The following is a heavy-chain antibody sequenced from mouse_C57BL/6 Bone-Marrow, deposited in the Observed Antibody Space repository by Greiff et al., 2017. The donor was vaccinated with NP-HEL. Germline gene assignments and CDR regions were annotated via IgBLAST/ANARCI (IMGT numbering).Heavy chain of an antibody. Sequence: VQLQQPGAELVKPGASVKLSCKASGYTFTSYWMHWVKQRPGQGLEWIGMIHPNSGSTNYNEKFKSKATLTVDKSSSTAYMPLSSLTSEDAAVYYGARDGSRGFAYWGQGTLVTVSA. V-gene: IGHV1-64*01. D-gene: IGHD1-1*01. CDR1: GYTFTSYW. CDR2: IHPNSGST. J-gene: IGHJ3*01. CDR3: ARDGSRGFAY.